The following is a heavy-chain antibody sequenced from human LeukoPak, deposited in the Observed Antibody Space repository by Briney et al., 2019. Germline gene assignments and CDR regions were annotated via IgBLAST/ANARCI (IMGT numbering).Heavy chain of an antibody. CDR3: ASESLTPHRFDY. CDR2: IYSGGNT. J-gene: IGHJ4*02. Sequence: GGSLRLSCAASGFTFSSNYMSWVRQAPGKGLEWVSIIYSGGNTYYADSVKGRFTISRDSSKNTLYLQMNSLTAEDTAVYYCASESLTPHRFDYWGQGTLVTVSS. CDR1: GFTFSSNY. V-gene: IGHV3-53*01.